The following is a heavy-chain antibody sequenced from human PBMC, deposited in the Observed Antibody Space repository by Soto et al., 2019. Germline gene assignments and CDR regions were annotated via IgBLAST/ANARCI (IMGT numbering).Heavy chain of an antibody. V-gene: IGHV1-18*01. CDR3: ARVYGPLYFDY. CDR2: ISTYNGNT. D-gene: IGHD3-10*01. Sequence: ASVKVSCKASGYTFTTYGLSWVRQAPGQGLEWMGWISTYNGNTKYGQKLQGRVTMTTDTSTNTAYMELTSLRSDDTAVYYCARVYGPLYFDYWGQGTLVTVSS. CDR1: GYTFTTYG. J-gene: IGHJ4*02.